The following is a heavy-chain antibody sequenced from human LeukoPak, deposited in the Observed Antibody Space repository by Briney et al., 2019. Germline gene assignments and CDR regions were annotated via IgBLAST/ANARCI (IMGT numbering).Heavy chain of an antibody. V-gene: IGHV3-53*01. Sequence: PGGSLRLSCAASGFTVSSNDMSWVRQAPGNGLEWVSVIYSGGSTHYADSVKGRFTISRDNSKNTLYLQMNSLRAEDTAVYYCASGDCSSTSCYDYWGQGTLVTVSS. J-gene: IGHJ4*02. CDR3: ASGDCSSTSCYDY. CDR2: IYSGGST. CDR1: GFTVSSND. D-gene: IGHD2-2*01.